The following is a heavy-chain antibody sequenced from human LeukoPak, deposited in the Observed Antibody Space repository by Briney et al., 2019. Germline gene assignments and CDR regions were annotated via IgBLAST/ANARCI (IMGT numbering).Heavy chain of an antibody. J-gene: IGHJ3*02. V-gene: IGHV3-30*09. Sequence: GGSLRLSCAASGFTFSTSTMHWVRQAPGKGLEWVAVISYDGSNKFYADSVKGRFAISRDNSKNTLYLQMNSLRGYDSAVYYCASTSKDSGVQGGQRGAFDIWGQGTMVTVSS. CDR3: ASTSKDSGVQGGQRGAFDI. D-gene: IGHD3-10*01. CDR2: ISYDGSNK. CDR1: GFTFSTST.